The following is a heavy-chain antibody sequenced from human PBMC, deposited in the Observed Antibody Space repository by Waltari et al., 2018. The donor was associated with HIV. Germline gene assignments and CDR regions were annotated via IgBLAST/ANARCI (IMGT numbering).Heavy chain of an antibody. Sequence: EVQLVESGGGLVQPGGSLRLSCAASGFTFSSYWMHWVRQAPGKGLVWVSGIKRYGRITSHADSVKGRFTISRDNARNTLYLQMNSLGAEDTAMYYCAKGGTSGYTFGFGRWGQGTLVTVSS. CDR1: GFTFSSYW. J-gene: IGHJ1*01. CDR3: AKGGTSGYTFGFGR. CDR2: IKRYGRIT. D-gene: IGHD5-18*01. V-gene: IGHV3-74*01.